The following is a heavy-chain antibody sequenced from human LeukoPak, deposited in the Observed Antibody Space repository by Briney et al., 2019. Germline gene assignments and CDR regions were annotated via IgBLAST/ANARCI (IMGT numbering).Heavy chain of an antibody. Sequence: SETLSLTCTVSGGSISSGDYYWSWIRQPPGKGLEWIGYIYYSGSTYYNPSLKSRVTISVDKSKNQFSLKLSSVTAADTAVYYCASGYYYDSSGYDAFDIWGQGTMVTVSS. V-gene: IGHV4-30-4*01. CDR3: ASGYYYDSSGYDAFDI. J-gene: IGHJ3*02. CDR2: IYYSGST. CDR1: GGSISSGDYY. D-gene: IGHD3-22*01.